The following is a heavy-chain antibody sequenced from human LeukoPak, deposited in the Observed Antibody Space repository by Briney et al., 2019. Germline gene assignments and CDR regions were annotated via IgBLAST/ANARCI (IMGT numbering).Heavy chain of an antibody. J-gene: IGHJ4*02. CDR3: ARGEFGIDYCSGGSCYSQEYYFDY. Sequence: GGSLRLSCAASGFTFSCYAMSWVRQAPGKGLEWVSAISGSGGDTYYADSVKGRFTISRDNAKNSLYLQMNSLRAEDTAVYYCARGEFGIDYCSGGSCYSQEYYFDYWGQGTLVTVSS. D-gene: IGHD2-15*01. CDR1: GFTFSCYA. CDR2: ISGSGGDT. V-gene: IGHV3-23*01.